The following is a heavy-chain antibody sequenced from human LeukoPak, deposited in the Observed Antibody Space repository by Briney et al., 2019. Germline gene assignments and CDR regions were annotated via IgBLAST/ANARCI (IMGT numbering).Heavy chain of an antibody. CDR1: GYTFTSYG. CDR2: ISAYNGNT. D-gene: IGHD2-2*01. CDR3: ARDPPIVVVPAAPDY. Sequence: ASVTVSCKASGYTFTSYGISWVRQAPGQGLEWMGWISAYNGNTNYAQKLQGRVTMTTDTSTSTAYMELRSLRSDDTAVYYCARDPPIVVVPAAPDYWGQGTLVTVSS. V-gene: IGHV1-18*01. J-gene: IGHJ4*02.